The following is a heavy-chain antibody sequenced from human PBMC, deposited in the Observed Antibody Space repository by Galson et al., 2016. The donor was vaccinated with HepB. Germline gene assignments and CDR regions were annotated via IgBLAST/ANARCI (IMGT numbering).Heavy chain of an antibody. CDR2: ISYDGSNE. D-gene: IGHD1-26*01. J-gene: IGHJ4*02. CDR1: GFIFNSHA. Sequence: SLRLSCAASGFIFNSHAMNWVRQASGKGLEWVAVISYDGSNEYYADSVKGRFTISRDNSKNTLYLHMNSLRAEDTAVYYCARDRRGGSNTLDYWGQGTLVTVSS. CDR3: ARDRRGGSNTLDY. V-gene: IGHV3-30-3*01.